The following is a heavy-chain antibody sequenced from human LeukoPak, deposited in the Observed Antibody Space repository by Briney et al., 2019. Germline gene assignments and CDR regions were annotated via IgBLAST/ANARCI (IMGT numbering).Heavy chain of an antibody. D-gene: IGHD3-16*01. CDR1: GFTSIAYA. J-gene: IGHJ6*02. Sequence: GGSLRLSCVGSGFTSIAYALTWARQAPGKGLEWVSGISGGGVTTYYADSVKGRFTISRDNKNTLYLQMNSLRADDTAIYYCARNQQLGGHSYYYYGMDVWGQRTTVTVSS. CDR2: ISGGGVTT. CDR3: ARNQQLGGHSYYYYGMDV. V-gene: IGHV3-23*01.